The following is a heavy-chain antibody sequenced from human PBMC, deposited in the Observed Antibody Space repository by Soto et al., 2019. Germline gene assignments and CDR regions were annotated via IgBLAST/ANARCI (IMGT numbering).Heavy chain of an antibody. CDR2: INAGNGNT. Sequence: GASVKVSCKASGYTFTSYAMHWVRQAPGQRLEWMGWINAGNGNTKYSQKFQGRVTITRDTSASTAYMELSSLRSEDTAVYYCARVGRGDYDSSGPFGYWGQGTLVTVSS. J-gene: IGHJ4*02. CDR3: ARVGRGDYDSSGPFGY. CDR1: GYTFTSYA. D-gene: IGHD3-22*01. V-gene: IGHV1-3*01.